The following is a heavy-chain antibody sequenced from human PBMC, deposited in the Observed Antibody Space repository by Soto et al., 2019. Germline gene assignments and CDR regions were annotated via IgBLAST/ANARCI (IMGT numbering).Heavy chain of an antibody. CDR3: ANDGRRLPLDY. D-gene: IGHD6-25*01. Sequence: WWSLRLSCSASGFTFSSYGMHWCRQAPGKGLQWVAVISYDGSNRYYADSVKGRFTISRDNSKNTLYLQMNSLRAEDTAVYYCANDGRRLPLDYWGQGTLVTVSS. J-gene: IGHJ4*02. V-gene: IGHV3-30*18. CDR2: ISYDGSNR. CDR1: GFTFSSYG.